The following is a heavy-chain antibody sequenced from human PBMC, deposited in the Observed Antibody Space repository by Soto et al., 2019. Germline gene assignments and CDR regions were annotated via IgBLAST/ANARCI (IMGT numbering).Heavy chain of an antibody. CDR1: TVTINVHG. J-gene: IGHJ5*01. CDR3: ARDIWSRDYKWFDS. V-gene: IGHV3-30*03. D-gene: IGHD3-3*01. CDR2: ISNDGRAQ. Sequence: QVQLVESGGGVVQPGRSLRLSCTSSTVTINVHGIQWVRQAPGKGLEWVAFISNDGRAQYYADSVKGRFTISRDYSKNTVDLQMNSLRNDETAVYYCARDIWSRDYKWFDSWGPGTLVTVSS.